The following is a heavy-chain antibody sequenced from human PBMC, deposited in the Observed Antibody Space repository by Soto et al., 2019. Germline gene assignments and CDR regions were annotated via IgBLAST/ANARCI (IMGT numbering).Heavy chain of an antibody. CDR2: IYYSGST. Sequence: SETMCVTCTVAGGSISSGVYYWSWNRKHPGKGLEWIGYIYYSGSTYYNPSLKSRVTISVDTSKNQFSLKLSSVTAADTAVYYCAREGPGGGSGMGDYYYYYMDVWGKGTTVTVSS. D-gene: IGHD3-10*01. CDR1: GGSISSGVYY. V-gene: IGHV4-31*02. J-gene: IGHJ6*03. CDR3: AREGPGGGSGMGDYYYYYMDV.